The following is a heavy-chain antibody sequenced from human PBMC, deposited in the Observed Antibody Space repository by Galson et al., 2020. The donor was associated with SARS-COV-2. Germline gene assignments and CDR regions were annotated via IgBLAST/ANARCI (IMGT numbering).Heavy chain of an antibody. D-gene: IGHD6-13*01. CDR3: ARDQEQQLVPVFDY. Sequence: LSLTCAASGFTFSSYAMHWVRQAPGKGLEWVAVISYDGSNKYYADSVKGRFTISRDNSKNTLYLQMNSLRAEDTAVYYCARDQEQQLVPVFDYWGQGTLVTVSS. CDR2: ISYDGSNK. V-gene: IGHV3-30*04. J-gene: IGHJ4*02. CDR1: GFTFSSYA.